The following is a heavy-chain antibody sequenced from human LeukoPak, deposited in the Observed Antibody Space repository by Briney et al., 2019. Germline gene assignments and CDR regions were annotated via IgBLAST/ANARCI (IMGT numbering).Heavy chain of an antibody. V-gene: IGHV3-48*01. CDR3: ARDDSSGRFDY. D-gene: IGHD3-22*01. CDR2: ISSSSSTI. Sequence: GGSLRLSCAASGFTFSSYEMNWVRQAPGKGLEWVSYISSSSSTIYYADSVKGRFTISRDNAKNSLYLQMNSLRAEDTAVYYCARDDSSGRFDYWGQGTLVTVSS. CDR1: GFTFSSYE. J-gene: IGHJ4*02.